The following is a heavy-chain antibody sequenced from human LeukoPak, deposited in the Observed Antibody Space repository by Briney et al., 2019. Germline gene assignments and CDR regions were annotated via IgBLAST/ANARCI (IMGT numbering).Heavy chain of an antibody. Sequence: ASVKVSCKASGGTFSSYAISWVRQAPGQGLEWMGRIIPIFGTANYAQKFQGGVTITTDESTSTAYMELSSLRSEDTAVYYCAREGQQLVAYYFDYWGQGTLVTVSS. CDR1: GGTFSSYA. CDR3: AREGQQLVAYYFDY. CDR2: IIPIFGTA. D-gene: IGHD6-13*01. J-gene: IGHJ4*02. V-gene: IGHV1-69*05.